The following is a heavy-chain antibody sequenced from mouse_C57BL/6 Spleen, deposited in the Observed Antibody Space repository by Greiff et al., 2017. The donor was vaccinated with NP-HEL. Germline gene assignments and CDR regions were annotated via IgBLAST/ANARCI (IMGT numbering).Heavy chain of an antibody. CDR2: IYPRSGNT. Sequence: QVQLKQSGAELARPGASVKLSCKASGYTFTSYGISWVKQRTGQGLEWIGEIYPRSGNTYYNEKFKGKATLTADKSSSTAYMELRSLTSEDSAVYFCARSPYYGYEYYFDYWGQGTTLTVSS. V-gene: IGHV1-81*01. CDR3: ARSPYYGYEYYFDY. J-gene: IGHJ2*01. CDR1: GYTFTSYG. D-gene: IGHD2-2*01.